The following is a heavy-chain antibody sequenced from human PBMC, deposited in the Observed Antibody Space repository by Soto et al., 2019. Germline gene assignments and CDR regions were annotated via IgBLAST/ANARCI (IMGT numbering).Heavy chain of an antibody. V-gene: IGHV5-51*01. CDR1: GYSFTSYW. Sequence: GESLKISCKGSGYSFTSYWIGWVRQMPGKGLEWMGIIYPGDSDTRYSPSFQGQVTISADKSISTAYLQWSSLKASDTAMYYCARQGNVLLFLEWSQRGLFDSCGQGSLVIGSA. D-gene: IGHD3-3*01. CDR2: IYPGDSDT. J-gene: IGHJ5*01. CDR3: ARQGNVLLFLEWSQRGLFDS.